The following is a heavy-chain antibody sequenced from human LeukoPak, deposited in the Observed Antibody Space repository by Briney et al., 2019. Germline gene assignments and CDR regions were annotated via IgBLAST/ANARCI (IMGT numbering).Heavy chain of an antibody. V-gene: IGHV2-5*02. J-gene: IGHJ1*01. Sequence: SGPTLVKPTQTLTLTCTFSGFSLSTSGVGVGWIRQPPGKALDWLAFIFWDDDKRYSPSLKSRLTITKDTSKNQVVLTMTNLDPVDTATYYCADRPHYSGSGSYSFQHWGQGTLVTVSS. CDR3: ADRPHYSGSGSYSFQH. CDR1: GFSLSTSGVG. D-gene: IGHD3-10*01. CDR2: IFWDDDK.